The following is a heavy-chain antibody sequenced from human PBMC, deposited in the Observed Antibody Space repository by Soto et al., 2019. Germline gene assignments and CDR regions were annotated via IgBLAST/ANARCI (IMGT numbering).Heavy chain of an antibody. CDR1: GFTFSSYA. J-gene: IGHJ4*02. CDR3: AKIVDSAGSDY. D-gene: IGHD3-22*01. V-gene: IGHV3-23*01. Sequence: GGSLRLSCAASGFTFSSYAMSWVRQAPGKGLEWVSAISGGGGGTYYADSVKGRFTISRDNSKNTLYLQMNSLRAEDTAVYYCAKIVDSAGSDYWGQGTLVTVSS. CDR2: ISGGGGGT.